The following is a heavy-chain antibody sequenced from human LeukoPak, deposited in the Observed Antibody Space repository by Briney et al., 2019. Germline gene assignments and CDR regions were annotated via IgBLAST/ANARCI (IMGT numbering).Heavy chain of an antibody. CDR3: ARDRIKGGYGSGSSY. V-gene: IGHV1-18*01. D-gene: IGHD3-10*01. CDR1: GYTFTSYG. CDR2: ISAYNGNA. Sequence: ASVKVSCKASGYTFTSYGISWVRQAPGQGLEWMGWISAYNGNANYAQKFQGRVTITADKSTSTAYMELSSLRSEDTAVYYCARDRIKGGYGSGSSYWGQGTLVTVSS. J-gene: IGHJ4*02.